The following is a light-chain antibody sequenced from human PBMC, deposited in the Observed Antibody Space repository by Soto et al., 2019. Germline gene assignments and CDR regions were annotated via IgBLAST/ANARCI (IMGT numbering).Light chain of an antibody. CDR1: SANIVAGYD. Sequence: QSVLTQPPSVSGAPGQRVTISCTGSSANIVAGYDVHWYQQLPGTAPKLLIYGNSNRPSGVPDRFSGSKSGTSASLAITGLQAEDEADYYCQSYDSSLSGWVFGGGTKLTV. CDR2: GNS. J-gene: IGLJ3*02. CDR3: QSYDSSLSGWV. V-gene: IGLV1-40*01.